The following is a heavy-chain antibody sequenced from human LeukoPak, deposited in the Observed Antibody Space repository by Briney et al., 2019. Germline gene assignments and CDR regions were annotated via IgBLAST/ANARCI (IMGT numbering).Heavy chain of an antibody. J-gene: IGHJ4*02. CDR2: IHQSTNT. Sequence: PSQTLSLTCAVSGGSISSGGYSWNWIRQPPGKGLEWIGYIHQSTNTQYNPSLKSRVTISTDRSTNHFSLKLTSVTAADTAVYYCARAIDVVGATGWAFDYWGQGTLVTVSS. CDR1: GGSISSGGYS. D-gene: IGHD1-26*01. CDR3: ARAIDVVGATGWAFDY. V-gene: IGHV4-30-2*01.